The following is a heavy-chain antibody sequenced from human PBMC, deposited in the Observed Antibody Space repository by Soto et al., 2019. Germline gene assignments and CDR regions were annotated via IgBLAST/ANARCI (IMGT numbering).Heavy chain of an antibody. CDR3: ARDRGNDIALNY. Sequence: ASVKVSCKASGYTFTSYAMHWVRQAPGQRLEWMGWINAGNGNTKYSQKFQGRVTITRDTSASTAYMELSSLRSEDTAVYYCARDRGNDIALNYWGQGTLVTVSS. CDR2: INAGNGNT. CDR1: GYTFTSYA. J-gene: IGHJ4*02. D-gene: IGHD3-9*01. V-gene: IGHV1-3*01.